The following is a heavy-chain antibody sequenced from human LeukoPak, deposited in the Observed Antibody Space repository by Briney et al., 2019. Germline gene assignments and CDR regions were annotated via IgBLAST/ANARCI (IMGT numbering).Heavy chain of an antibody. V-gene: IGHV4-39*01. Sequence: SETLSLTCTVSDASIRSINHYRGWIRQPPGKGLEWIGSIYHSGSTYYNPSLKSRVSISVDTSKSQFSLKLSSVSAADTAAYFCARHPRYDSSGNHSPYYFDLWGQGTLVTVSS. J-gene: IGHJ4*02. CDR2: IYHSGST. CDR3: ARHPRYDSSGNHSPYYFDL. CDR1: DASIRSINHY. D-gene: IGHD3-22*01.